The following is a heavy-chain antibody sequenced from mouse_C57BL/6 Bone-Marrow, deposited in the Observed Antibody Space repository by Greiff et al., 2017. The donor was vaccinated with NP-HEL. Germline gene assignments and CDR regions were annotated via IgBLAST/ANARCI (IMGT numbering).Heavy chain of an antibody. CDR1: GYTFTSYW. CDR3: TRWGDYDPGGFAY. Sequence: VQLQQSGTVLARPGASVKMSCKTSGYTFTSYWMHWVKQRPGQGLEWIGAIYPGNSDTSYNQKFKGKAKLTAVTSASTAYMELSSLTNEDSAVYYWTRWGDYDPGGFAYWGQGTLVTVSA. CDR2: IYPGNSDT. V-gene: IGHV1-5*01. J-gene: IGHJ3*01. D-gene: IGHD2-4*01.